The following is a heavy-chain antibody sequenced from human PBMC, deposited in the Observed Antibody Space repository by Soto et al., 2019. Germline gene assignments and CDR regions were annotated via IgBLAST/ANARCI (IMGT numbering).Heavy chain of an antibody. V-gene: IGHV3-15*07. CDR3: TTELWVGAGESFDY. CDR1: GFTFSNAW. CDR2: IKSKPDGGTT. J-gene: IGHJ4*02. D-gene: IGHD3-10*01. Sequence: EVQLVESGGGLVKPGGSLRLSCAASGFTFSNAWKNWVRKAPGTGMEWVGSIKSKPDGGTTDYAAPVKGRFTISRDDSKNTLYLQMNSLKAEDTAVYYCTTELWVGAGESFDYWGQGTLVTVSS.